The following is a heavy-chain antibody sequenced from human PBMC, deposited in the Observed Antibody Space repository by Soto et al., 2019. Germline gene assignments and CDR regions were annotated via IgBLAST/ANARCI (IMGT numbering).Heavy chain of an antibody. V-gene: IGHV4-59*01. Sequence: SETLSLTCTVSGGSINSYYWSWIRQPPGKGLEWIGYIYYSGSTNYNPSLKSRVTISVDTSKNQFSLKLSSVTAADTAVYYCAREIDDSSGYPHWFDPWGQGTLVTVSS. D-gene: IGHD3-22*01. CDR3: AREIDDSSGYPHWFDP. J-gene: IGHJ5*02. CDR2: IYYSGST. CDR1: GGSINSYY.